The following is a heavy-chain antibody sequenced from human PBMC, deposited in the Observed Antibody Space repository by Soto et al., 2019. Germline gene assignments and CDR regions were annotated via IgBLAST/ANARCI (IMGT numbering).Heavy chain of an antibody. CDR2: ISYDGSNK. D-gene: IGHD1-26*01. J-gene: IGHJ2*01. CDR1: GFTFSSYA. CDR3: PREDREIDL. V-gene: IGHV3-30-3*01. Sequence: GGSLRLSCAASGFTFSSYAMHWVRQAPGKGLEWVAVISYDGSNKYYADSVKGRFTITRDNSKNTLNLQMNSLRAEDTAVYYCPREDREIDLWGRGTLVTVSS.